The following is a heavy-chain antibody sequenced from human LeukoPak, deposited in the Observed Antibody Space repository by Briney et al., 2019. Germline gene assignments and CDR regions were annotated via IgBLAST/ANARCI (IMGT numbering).Heavy chain of an antibody. CDR3: ARDQRVVGATGYYYGMDV. CDR1: GYTFTGYY. V-gene: IGHV1-2*02. D-gene: IGHD2-15*01. J-gene: IGHJ6*02. Sequence: ASVKVSCKASGYTFTGYYVHWVRQAPGQGLEWVGWINPSSGGTSSAQNFQGRVTMTRDTSTSTTYMELSGLRSGDTAVYYCARDQRVVGATGYYYGMDVWGQGTTVTVSS. CDR2: INPSSGGT.